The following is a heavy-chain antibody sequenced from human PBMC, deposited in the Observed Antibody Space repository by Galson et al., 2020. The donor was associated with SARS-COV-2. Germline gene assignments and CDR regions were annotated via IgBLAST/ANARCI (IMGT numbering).Heavy chain of an antibody. J-gene: IGHJ6*02. CDR3: ARIVVEQQLVHDYYYGMDV. CDR1: GFSLSTSGMC. Sequence: SGPTLVKPTQTLTLTCTFSGFSLSTSGMCVSWIRQPPGNALEWLALIAWDDDTYYSTSLKTRLTISKNTSKNQVVLTMTNMDPVDTATYYCARIVVEQQLVHDYYYGMDVWGQGTTVTVSS. V-gene: IGHV2-70*01. D-gene: IGHD6-13*01. CDR2: IAWDDDT.